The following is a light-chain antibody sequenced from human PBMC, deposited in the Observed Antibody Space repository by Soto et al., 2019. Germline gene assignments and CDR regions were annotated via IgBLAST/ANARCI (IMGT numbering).Light chain of an antibody. Sequence: EIVLTQSPAPMSLSPGERATLSFRASQSVSSYLAWYQQKPGQAPRLLIYGASIRATGIPVRFSGSGSGTDFTLTITRLEPEDFAVYYCQRYGASTTFGQGTRLEIK. CDR2: GAS. J-gene: IGKJ5*01. CDR3: QRYGASTT. V-gene: IGKV3-11*01. CDR1: QSVSSY.